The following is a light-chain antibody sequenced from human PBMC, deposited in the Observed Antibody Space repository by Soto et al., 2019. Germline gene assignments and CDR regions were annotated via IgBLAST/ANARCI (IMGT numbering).Light chain of an antibody. CDR2: DVS. V-gene: IGKV3-15*01. CDR3: QHYNNWQNP. J-gene: IGKJ2*01. Sequence: EMVMTQSPATLSVSPGERATLSCRASQSISQTFSSNLAWYQQKPGQAPRLLIYDVSTRATGVPARFSGSGSGTEFTLTISSLQSEDFAVYFCQHYNNWQNPFGQGTKLEVK. CDR1: QSISQTFSSN.